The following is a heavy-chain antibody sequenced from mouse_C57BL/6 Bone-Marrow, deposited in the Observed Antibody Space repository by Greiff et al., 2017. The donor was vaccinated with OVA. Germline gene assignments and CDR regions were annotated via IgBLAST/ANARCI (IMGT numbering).Heavy chain of an antibody. J-gene: IGHJ1*03. CDR3: AKKGGDFDYYGRGWYFDV. V-gene: IGHV2-5*01. Sequence: QVQLQQSGPGLVQPSQSLSITCTVSGFTLTSYGVHWVRQSPGKGLEWLGVIWRGGGTDYNAAFMSRLSITKDNSKSQVFFKMNSLQADDTAIYYCAKKGGDFDYYGRGWYFDVWGTGTTVTVSS. CDR2: IWRGGGT. CDR1: GFTLTSYG. D-gene: IGHD1-1*01.